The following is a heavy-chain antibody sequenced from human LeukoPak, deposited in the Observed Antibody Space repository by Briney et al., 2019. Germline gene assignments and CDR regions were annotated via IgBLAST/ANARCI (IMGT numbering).Heavy chain of an antibody. Sequence: PGGSLRLSCAASGFTFSSYSMNWVRQAPGKGLEWVSSISSSSSYIYYADSVKGRFTISRDNAKNSLYLQMNSLRAEDTAVYYCARVGIVVVPAAMGEYYYYYYYMDVWGKGTTVTVSS. CDR1: GFTFSSYS. J-gene: IGHJ6*03. CDR3: ARVGIVVVPAAMGEYYYYYYYMDV. V-gene: IGHV3-21*01. CDR2: ISSSSSYI. D-gene: IGHD2-2*03.